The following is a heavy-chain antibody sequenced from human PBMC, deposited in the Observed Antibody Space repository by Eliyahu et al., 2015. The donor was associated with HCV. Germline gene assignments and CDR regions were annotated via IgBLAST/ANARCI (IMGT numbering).Heavy chain of an antibody. V-gene: IGHV4-59*07. D-gene: IGHD6-19*01. Sequence: QVQLRETGPGLVRPADTLSLTCTVSGGSLDGYYWSWIRQAPGKGLEWIGNVHHRGNTNYNLAFRSRLTISVDTSKNQFSLKLTSVTAADTAIYYCXKDEQWLLDLWGRGTLVTVSS. J-gene: IGHJ4*02. CDR1: GGSLDGYY. CDR3: XKDEQWLLDL. CDR2: VHHRGNT.